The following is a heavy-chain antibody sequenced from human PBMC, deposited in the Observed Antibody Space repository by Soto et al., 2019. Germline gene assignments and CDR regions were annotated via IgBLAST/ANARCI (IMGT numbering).Heavy chain of an antibody. J-gene: IGHJ6*02. CDR2: IYTSGST. D-gene: IGHD3-3*01. Sequence: PSETLSLTCTVSGGSISSYYWSWIRQPAGKGLEWIGRIYTSGSTNYNPSLKSRVTMSVDTSKNQFSLKLSSVTAADTAVYYCARDLGTYDFWSGYFNRMDVWGQGTTVTVSS. CDR3: ARDLGTYDFWSGYFNRMDV. CDR1: GGSISSYY. V-gene: IGHV4-4*07.